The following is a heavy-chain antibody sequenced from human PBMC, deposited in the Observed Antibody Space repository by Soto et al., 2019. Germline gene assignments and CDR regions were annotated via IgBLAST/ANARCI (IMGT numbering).Heavy chain of an antibody. CDR3: ARSGAATAMVTSPRDY. CDR2: ISAYNGNT. CDR1: GYTFTSYG. Sequence: ASVKVSCKASGYTFTSYGISWVRQAPGQGLEWMGWISAYNGNTNYAQKLQGRVTMTTDTSTSTAYMELRSLRSDDTAVYYCARSGAATAMVTSPRDYWGQGTLVTVSS. V-gene: IGHV1-18*01. J-gene: IGHJ4*02. D-gene: IGHD5-18*01.